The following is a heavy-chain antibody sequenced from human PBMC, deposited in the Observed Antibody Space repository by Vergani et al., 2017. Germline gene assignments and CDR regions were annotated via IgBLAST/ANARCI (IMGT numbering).Heavy chain of an antibody. Sequence: EVQLVESGGGLVQPGGSLRLSCAASGFTFSSYDMHWVRQATGKGLEWVSAIGTAGDTYYPGSVKGRFTISRENAKNSLYLQMNSLRAGDTAVYYCARGHPSHLYYYGSGSYYSDWGQGTLVTVSS. CDR1: GFTFSSYD. D-gene: IGHD3-10*01. CDR2: IGTAGDT. V-gene: IGHV3-13*01. J-gene: IGHJ4*02. CDR3: ARGHPSHLYYYGSGSYYSD.